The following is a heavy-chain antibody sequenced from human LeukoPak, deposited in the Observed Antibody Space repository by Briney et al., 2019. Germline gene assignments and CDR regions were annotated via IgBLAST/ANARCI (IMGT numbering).Heavy chain of an antibody. Sequence: PSETLSLTCTVSGGSTSSYYWSWIRQPAGKGLEWIGRIYTSGSTNYNPSLKSRVTMSVDTSKNQFSLKLSSVTAADTAVYYCARGISGSYYRNWFDPWGQGTLVTVSS. CDR3: ARGISGSYYRNWFDP. J-gene: IGHJ5*02. CDR2: IYTSGST. V-gene: IGHV4-4*07. CDR1: GGSTSSYY. D-gene: IGHD1-26*01.